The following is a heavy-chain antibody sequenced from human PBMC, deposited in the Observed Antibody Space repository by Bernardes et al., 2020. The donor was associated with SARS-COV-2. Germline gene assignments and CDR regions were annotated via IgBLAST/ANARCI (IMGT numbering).Heavy chain of an antibody. Sequence: ASVKVSCKASGYTFTSYAMHWVRQAPGQRLEWMGWINAGNGNTKYSQKFQGRVTITRDTSARIAYMELSSLRSEDTAVYYCARGPSGYSSGWYAAWGQGTLVTVSS. CDR1: GYTFTSYA. D-gene: IGHD6-19*01. V-gene: IGHV1-3*01. J-gene: IGHJ5*02. CDR3: ARGPSGYSSGWYAA. CDR2: INAGNGNT.